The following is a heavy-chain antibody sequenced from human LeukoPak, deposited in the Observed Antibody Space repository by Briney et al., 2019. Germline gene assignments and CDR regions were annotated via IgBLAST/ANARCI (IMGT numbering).Heavy chain of an antibody. CDR2: ISWNSGSI. J-gene: IGHJ4*02. CDR1: GFTFDDYA. CDR3: AKALYSSSSPFDY. Sequence: GGSLRLSCAASGFTFDDYAMHWVRQAPGKGLEWVSGISWNSGSIGYADSVKGRFTISRDNAKNFLYLQMNSLRAEDTALYYCAKALYSSSSPFDYWGQGTLVTVSS. D-gene: IGHD6-6*01. V-gene: IGHV3-9*01.